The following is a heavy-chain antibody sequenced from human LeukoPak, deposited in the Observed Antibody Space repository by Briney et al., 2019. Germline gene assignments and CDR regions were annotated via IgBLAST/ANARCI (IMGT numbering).Heavy chain of an antibody. CDR1: SGFSTHYY. CDR3: TKGYYELFDV. CDR2: VSDTGRT. J-gene: IGHJ4*02. V-gene: IGHV4-59*01. Sequence: SETLSLTCTVSSGFSTHYYWNWIRQPPGKGLEWIGCVSDTGRTTYNPSLKSRLTISVDTSNRQFSLTLTSLTAADTAVYSCTKGYYELFDVWGQGILVNVSS. D-gene: IGHD3-16*01.